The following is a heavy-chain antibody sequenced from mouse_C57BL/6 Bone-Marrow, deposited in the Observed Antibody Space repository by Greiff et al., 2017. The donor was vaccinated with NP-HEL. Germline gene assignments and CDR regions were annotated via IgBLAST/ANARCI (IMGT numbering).Heavy chain of an antibody. CDR3: ARVEFTTVVATYYFDY. Sequence: EVQLVESGPGLVKPSQSLSLTCSVTGYSITSGYYWNWIRQFPGNKLEWMGYISYDGSNNYNPSLKNRISITRDTSKNQFFLKLNSVTTEDTATYYCARVEFTTVVATYYFDYWGQGTTLTVSS. D-gene: IGHD1-1*01. J-gene: IGHJ2*01. V-gene: IGHV3-6*01. CDR2: ISYDGSN. CDR1: GYSITSGYY.